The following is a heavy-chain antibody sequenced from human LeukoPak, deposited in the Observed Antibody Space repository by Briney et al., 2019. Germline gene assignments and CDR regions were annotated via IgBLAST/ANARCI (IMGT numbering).Heavy chain of an antibody. CDR1: GGSISSSYYY. V-gene: IGHV4-39*07. Sequence: SETLSLTCTVSGGSISSSYYYWGWIRQPPGKGLEWIGSIYYSGSTYYNPSLKSRVTISLDTSKNQFSLKLTSVTAADTAVYYCATGAYFAVWGQGTLVTVSS. D-gene: IGHD2-21*01. J-gene: IGHJ4*02. CDR2: IYYSGST. CDR3: ATGAYFAV.